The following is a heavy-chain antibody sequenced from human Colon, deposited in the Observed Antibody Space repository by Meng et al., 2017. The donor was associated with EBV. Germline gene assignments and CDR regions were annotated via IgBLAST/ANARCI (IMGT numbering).Heavy chain of an antibody. D-gene: IGHD3-10*01. CDR2: INHSGST. V-gene: IGHV4-34*01. J-gene: IGHJ5*02. Sequence: QQQWGAGLFKPSATLSLTRAVYVVCFSGYYWNWIRQTPGKGLEWIGEINHSGSTNYNPSLKSRVTISVDTSKNQFSLKLSSVTAADTAVYYCARASYGSGSPLGESWFDPWGQGTLVTVSS. CDR3: ARASYGSGSPLGESWFDP. CDR1: VVCFSGYY.